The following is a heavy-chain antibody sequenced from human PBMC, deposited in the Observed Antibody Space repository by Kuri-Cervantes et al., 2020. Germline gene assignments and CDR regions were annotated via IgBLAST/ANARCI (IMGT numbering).Heavy chain of an antibody. CDR1: GGSISSGSYH. CDR3: ASGPHSWIQLRSFMDV. J-gene: IGHJ6*02. D-gene: IGHD5-18*01. Sequence: SETPALTCTASGGSISSGSYHCSWIRQPAGKGLEWIGRIYTSGRTNYNPSFKSRVTISVDTSKKLFSLKLSSVTASDTAVYYCASGPHSWIQLRSFMDVWGQGTTVTVSS. CDR2: IYTSGRT. V-gene: IGHV4-61*02.